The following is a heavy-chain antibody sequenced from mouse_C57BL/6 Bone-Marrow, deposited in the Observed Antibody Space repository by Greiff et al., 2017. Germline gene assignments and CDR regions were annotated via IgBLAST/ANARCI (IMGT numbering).Heavy chain of an antibody. CDR3: ASSYSVNAMDY. J-gene: IGHJ4*01. D-gene: IGHD2-12*01. V-gene: IGHV5-17*01. CDR1: GFTFSDYG. CDR2: ISSGSSTI. Sequence: EVKLMESGGGLVKPGGSLKLSCAASGFTFSDYGMHWVRQAPEKGLEWVAYISSGSSTIYYADTVKGRFTISRDNAKNTLFLQMTSLRSEDAAMYYCASSYSVNAMDYWGRGTSVTVSS.